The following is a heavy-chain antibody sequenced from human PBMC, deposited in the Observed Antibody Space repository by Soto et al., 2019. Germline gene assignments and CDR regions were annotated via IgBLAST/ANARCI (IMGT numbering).Heavy chain of an antibody. J-gene: IGHJ4*02. CDR2: IYYSGST. D-gene: IGHD3-22*01. Sequence: SETLSLTCAVSGYSISSSNWWGWIRQPPGKGLEWIGYIYYSGSTYYNPSLKSRVTMSVDTSQNQFSLKLSSVTAADTAVYYCARDRGFRHYFDSWGQGTLVTVSS. V-gene: IGHV4-28*03. CDR3: ARDRGFRHYFDS. CDR1: GYSISSSNW.